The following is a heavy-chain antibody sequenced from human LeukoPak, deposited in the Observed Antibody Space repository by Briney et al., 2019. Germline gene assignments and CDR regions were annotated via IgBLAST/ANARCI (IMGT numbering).Heavy chain of an antibody. CDR3: ARGRGAPGSSYSDY. D-gene: IGHD3-10*01. V-gene: IGHV3-23*01. CDR1: GFTFSSYA. J-gene: IGHJ4*02. Sequence: GGSLRLSCAASGFTFSSYAMSWVRQAPGKGLEWVSAISGSGDSTYYAGSVKGRFTISRDNSKNTLYLQVNSLRAEDTAVYYCARGRGAPGSSYSDYWGQGTLVTVSS. CDR2: ISGSGDST.